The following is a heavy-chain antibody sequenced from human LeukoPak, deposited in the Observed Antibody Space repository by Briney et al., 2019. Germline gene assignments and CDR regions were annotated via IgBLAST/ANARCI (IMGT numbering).Heavy chain of an antibody. CDR1: GYSFTSYW. Sequence: GESLKISCKGSGYSFTSYWIGWVRQMPGKGLGWMGIIYPGGSDTRYSPSFQGQVTISADKSITTAYLQWSSLKASDTAMYYCARASMTTVTAFDYWGQGTLVTVSS. V-gene: IGHV5-51*01. CDR3: ARASMTTVTAFDY. J-gene: IGHJ4*02. D-gene: IGHD4-17*01. CDR2: IYPGGSDT.